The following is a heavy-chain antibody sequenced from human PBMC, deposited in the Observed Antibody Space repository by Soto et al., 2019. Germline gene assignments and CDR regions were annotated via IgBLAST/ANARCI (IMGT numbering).Heavy chain of an antibody. CDR1: GYSISSGYY. CDR2: IYHSGST. CDR3: ARDGPAFSGSYYLY. D-gene: IGHD1-26*01. J-gene: IGHJ4*02. V-gene: IGHV4-38-2*02. Sequence: SETLSLTCAVSGYSISSGYYWGWIRQPPGKGLEWIGSIYHSGSTYYNPSLKSRVTISVDTSKNQFSLKLSSVTAAHTAVYYCARDGPAFSGSYYLYWGQGTLVTVSS.